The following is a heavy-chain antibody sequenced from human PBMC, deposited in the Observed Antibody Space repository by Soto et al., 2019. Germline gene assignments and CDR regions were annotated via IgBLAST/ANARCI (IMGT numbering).Heavy chain of an antibody. Sequence: GASVKVSCKASGYTFTSYAMHWVRQAPGQRLEWMGWINAGNGNTKYSQKFQGRVTITRDTSASTAYMELSSLRSEDTAVYYCARDEVHSSSWYRWFDPWGQGTLVTVSS. D-gene: IGHD6-13*01. CDR1: GYTFTSYA. CDR3: ARDEVHSSSWYRWFDP. V-gene: IGHV1-3*01. J-gene: IGHJ5*02. CDR2: INAGNGNT.